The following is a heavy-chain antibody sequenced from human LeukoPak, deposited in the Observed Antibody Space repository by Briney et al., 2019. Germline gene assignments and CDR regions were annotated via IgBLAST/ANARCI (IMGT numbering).Heavy chain of an antibody. CDR3: ARGYGYSSMRGAYFDY. D-gene: IGHD5-18*01. Sequence: SETLSLTCTVSGGSISSYYWSWIRQPPGKGLEWIGYIYYSGSTNYNPSLKSRVTISVDTSKNQFSLKLSSVTAADTAVYYCARGYGYSSMRGAYFDYWGQGTLVTVSS. CDR2: IYYSGST. V-gene: IGHV4-59*01. CDR1: GGSISSYY. J-gene: IGHJ4*02.